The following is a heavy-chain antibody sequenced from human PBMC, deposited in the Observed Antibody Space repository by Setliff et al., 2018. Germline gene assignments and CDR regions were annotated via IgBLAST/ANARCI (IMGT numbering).Heavy chain of an antibody. J-gene: IGHJ3*02. CDR1: GGSISSYY. V-gene: IGHV4-59*01. CDR3: ARDHAYSSGWLVDANAFDI. CDR2: IYYSGST. D-gene: IGHD6-19*01. Sequence: SETLSLTCTVSGGSISSYYWSWIRQPPGKGLEWIGYIYYSGSTNYNPSLKSRVTISVDTSKNQFSLKLSSVTAADTAVHYCARDHAYSSGWLVDANAFDIWGQGTMVTVS.